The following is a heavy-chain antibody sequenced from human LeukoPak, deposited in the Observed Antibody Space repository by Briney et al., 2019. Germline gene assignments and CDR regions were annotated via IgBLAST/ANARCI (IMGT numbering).Heavy chain of an antibody. CDR3: ARGIVVVPAAMVIGWFDP. J-gene: IGHJ5*02. V-gene: IGHV4-59*01. CDR2: IYYSGST. CDR1: GGSISSYY. D-gene: IGHD2-2*01. Sequence: SETLSLTCTVSGGSISSYYCSWIRQPPGKGLEWIGYIYYSGSTNYNPSLKSRVTISVDTSKNQFSLKLSSVTAADTAVYYCARGIVVVPAAMVIGWFDPWGQGTLVTVSS.